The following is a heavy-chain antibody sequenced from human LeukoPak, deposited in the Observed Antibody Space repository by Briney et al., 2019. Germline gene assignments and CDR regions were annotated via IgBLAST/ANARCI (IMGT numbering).Heavy chain of an antibody. J-gene: IGHJ4*02. V-gene: IGHV3-21*01. CDR1: GFTFSSYS. Sequence: GGSLRLSCAASGFTFSSYSMNWVRQAPGKGLEWVSSISSSSSYIYYADSVKGRFTISRDNAKNSLYLQMNSLRAEDTAVYYCARDCSVGGRRDGYNFFDYWGQGTLVTVSS. CDR3: ARDCSVGGRRDGYNFFDY. CDR2: ISSSSSYI. D-gene: IGHD5-24*01.